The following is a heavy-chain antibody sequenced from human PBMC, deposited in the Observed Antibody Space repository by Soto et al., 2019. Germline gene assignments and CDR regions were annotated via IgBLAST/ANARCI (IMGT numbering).Heavy chain of an antibody. D-gene: IGHD5-18*01. CDR3: AREGTTAPQDGFYYYGMDV. Sequence: QVQLVQSGAEVRKPGSSVKVSCKASGGTFSSYAITWVRQAPGQGLEWMGGIIPIFGSTNYAQKFQGRVTITADESTSTAYLELSSLRSEYTAVYYCAREGTTAPQDGFYYYGMDVWGQGTTVTVSS. CDR1: GGTFSSYA. CDR2: IIPIFGST. V-gene: IGHV1-69*01. J-gene: IGHJ6*02.